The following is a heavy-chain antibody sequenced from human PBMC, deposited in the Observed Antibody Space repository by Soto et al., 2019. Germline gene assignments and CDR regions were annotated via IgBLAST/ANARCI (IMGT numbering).Heavy chain of an antibody. V-gene: IGHV3-21*01. CDR2: ISSSSSYI. CDR3: ATGVYSSSSFDY. J-gene: IGHJ4*02. CDR1: GFTFSSYS. D-gene: IGHD6-6*01. Sequence: GESLKISCAASGFTFSSYSMNWVRQAPGKGLEWVSSISSSSSYIYYADSVKGRFTISRDNAKNSLYLQMNSLRAEDTAVYYCATGVYSSSSFDYWGQGTLVTVSS.